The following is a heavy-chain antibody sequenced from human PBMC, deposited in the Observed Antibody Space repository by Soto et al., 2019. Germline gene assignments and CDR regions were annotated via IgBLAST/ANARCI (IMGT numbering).Heavy chain of an antibody. D-gene: IGHD1-26*01. V-gene: IGHV4-30-2*05. CDR3: ARVISYGYFDY. J-gene: IGHJ4*02. CDR2: IYHSGST. CDR1: GGSTTSGGYS. Sequence: SETLSLTCAVSGGSTTSGGYSWSWIRQPPGKGLEWIGYIYHSGSTYYNPSLKSRVTISVDTSKNQFSLKLSSVTAADTAVYYCARVISYGYFDYWGQGTLVTVSS.